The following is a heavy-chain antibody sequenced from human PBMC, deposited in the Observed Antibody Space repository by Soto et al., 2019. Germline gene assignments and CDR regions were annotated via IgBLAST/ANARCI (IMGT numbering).Heavy chain of an antibody. CDR1: GLSLRTTGMG. CDR2: LHREEDK. CDR3: VQSRCGGDCLQIYSSHSYDGLDV. Sequence: SGPTLLNPTQTLTRTSTFSGLSLRTTGMGVGWVRKPPGKALEWLALLHREEDKRYSPSLKSRLTIIKDSSEMQVVLTMTNMDTVDTASYYCVQSRCGGDCLQIYSSHSYDGLDVWGQGT. J-gene: IGHJ6*02. V-gene: IGHV2-5*02. D-gene: IGHD2-21*02.